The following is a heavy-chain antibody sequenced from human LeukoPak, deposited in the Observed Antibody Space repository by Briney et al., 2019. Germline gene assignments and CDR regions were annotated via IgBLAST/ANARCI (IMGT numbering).Heavy chain of an antibody. Sequence: GASVKVSCKASGYTFTSYDINWVRQAPGQGLEWMGWMNPNSGNTGYAQKFQGRVTMTRNTSISTAYMELSSLRSEDTAVYYCARLVRVDFRSDYYYYYYYMDVWGKGTTVTVSS. J-gene: IGHJ6*03. D-gene: IGHD3-3*01. CDR3: ARLVRVDFRSDYYYYYYYMDV. CDR1: GYTFTSYD. CDR2: MNPNSGNT. V-gene: IGHV1-8*01.